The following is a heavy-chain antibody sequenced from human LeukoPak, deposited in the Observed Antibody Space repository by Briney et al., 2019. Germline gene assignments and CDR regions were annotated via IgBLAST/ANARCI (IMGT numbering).Heavy chain of an antibody. J-gene: IGHJ6*02. CDR3: AREGVQLEPRISNVLYYYYAMDV. V-gene: IGHV1-18*01. CDR2: ISGKNGNK. Sequence: GSVTDSCKASGYTFTNYGISWVRQAPGKGLEGMGCISGKNGNKNYAQNLQGRVTMTTDPSTSTAYMELRSLRSDDTAVYYCAREGVQLEPRISNVLYYYYAMDVWGQGTTVTVSS. D-gene: IGHD1-1*01. CDR1: GYTFTNYG.